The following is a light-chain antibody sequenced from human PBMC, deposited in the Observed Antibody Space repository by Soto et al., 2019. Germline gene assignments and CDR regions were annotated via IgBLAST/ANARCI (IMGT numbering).Light chain of an antibody. CDR1: QTVSNN. J-gene: IGKJ3*01. Sequence: EIVMTQSPATLSVSPGERATLSCRASQTVSNNLAWYQQKPGQAPRLLIYGASTRATGIPARFSGSGSGTAFTLTISSLQSEEFAVYYCQQYNTWPPPSESVGPGTKVDIK. CDR2: GAS. CDR3: QQYNTWPPPSES. V-gene: IGKV3D-15*01.